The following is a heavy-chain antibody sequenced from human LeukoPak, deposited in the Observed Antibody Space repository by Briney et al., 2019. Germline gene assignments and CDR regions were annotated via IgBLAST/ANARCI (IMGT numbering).Heavy chain of an antibody. V-gene: IGHV4-39*01. Sequence: PSETLSLTCTVSGGSISSSSYYWGWIRQPPGKGLEWIGSIYYSGSTYYNPSLKSRVTISVDTSKNQSSLKLSSVTAADTAVYYCARQGPRYCSGGSCYHWFDPWGQGTLVTVSS. D-gene: IGHD2-15*01. CDR2: IYYSGST. CDR1: GGSISSSSYY. CDR3: ARQGPRYCSGGSCYHWFDP. J-gene: IGHJ5*02.